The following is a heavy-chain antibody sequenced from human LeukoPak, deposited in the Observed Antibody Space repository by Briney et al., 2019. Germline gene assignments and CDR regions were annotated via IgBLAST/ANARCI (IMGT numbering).Heavy chain of an antibody. D-gene: IGHD3-3*01. J-gene: IGHJ5*02. V-gene: IGHV3-23*01. CDR1: GFTFTDSA. CDR3: AKGGQDFDFWRFDL. Sequence: HSGGSLRLSCAASGFTFTDSAVSWVRHSPGEGLKWFSSISDTGGRTYYADSVKGRFTITRDNSRNTVSLKMNSLTAGDTARCYCAKGGQDFDFWRFDLWGQGILVIVSS. CDR2: ISDTGGRT.